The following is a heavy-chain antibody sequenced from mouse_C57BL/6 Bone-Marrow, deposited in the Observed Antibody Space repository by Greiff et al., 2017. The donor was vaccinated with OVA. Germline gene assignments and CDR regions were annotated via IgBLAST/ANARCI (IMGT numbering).Heavy chain of an antibody. V-gene: IGHV1-81*01. D-gene: IGHD1-1*01. CDR1: GYTFTSYG. J-gene: IGHJ3*01. CDR3: ARGGHYYGSSYGWFAY. CDR2: IYPRSGNT. Sequence: VQLQQSGAELARPGASVKLSCKASGYTFTSYGISWVKQRTGQGLEWIGEIYPRSGNTYYNEKFKGKATLTADKSSSTAYMELRSLTSEDSAVSFCARGGHYYGSSYGWFAYWGQGTLVTVSA.